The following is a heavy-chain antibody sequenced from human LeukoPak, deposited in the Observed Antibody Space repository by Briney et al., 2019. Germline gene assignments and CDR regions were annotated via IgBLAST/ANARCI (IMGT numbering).Heavy chain of an antibody. Sequence: PSGTLSLTCAVSGGSISSSNWWSWVRQPPGKGLEWIGEIYHSGSTNYNPSLKSRVTISVDKSKNQFSLKLSSVTAADTAVYYCAGVKGGAKDYYGMDVWGKGTTVTVSS. V-gene: IGHV4-4*02. CDR1: GGSISSSNW. D-gene: IGHD4/OR15-4a*01. CDR3: AGVKGGAKDYYGMDV. CDR2: IYHSGST. J-gene: IGHJ6*04.